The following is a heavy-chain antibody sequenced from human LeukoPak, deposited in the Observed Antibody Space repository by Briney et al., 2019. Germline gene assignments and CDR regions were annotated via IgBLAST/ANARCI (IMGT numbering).Heavy chain of an antibody. Sequence: SETLSLTCTVSGGSISSSSYYWSWIRQPPGKGLEWIGEINHSGSTNYNPSLKSRVTISVDTSKNQFSLKLSSVTAADTAVYYCASWYGDYEYLAFDIWGQGTMVTVSS. D-gene: IGHD4-17*01. CDR3: ASWYGDYEYLAFDI. V-gene: IGHV4-39*07. CDR2: INHSGST. CDR1: GGSISSSSYY. J-gene: IGHJ3*02.